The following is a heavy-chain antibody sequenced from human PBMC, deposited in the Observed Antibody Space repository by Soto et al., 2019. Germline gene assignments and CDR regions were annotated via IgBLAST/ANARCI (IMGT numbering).Heavy chain of an antibody. Sequence: EVQLVESGGGLVQPGGSLRLSCAVSGLTVSSNYLSWVRRAQGRGLEWVSVIYSGGSTNNADSVKGRFTISRDNSKNTLYLQMNSLRAEDTAVYYCARDFYYYGSGTMGGYFDYWGQGTLVTVSS. V-gene: IGHV3-66*01. J-gene: IGHJ4*02. D-gene: IGHD3-10*01. CDR2: IYSGGST. CDR3: ARDFYYYGSGTMGGYFDY. CDR1: GLTVSSNY.